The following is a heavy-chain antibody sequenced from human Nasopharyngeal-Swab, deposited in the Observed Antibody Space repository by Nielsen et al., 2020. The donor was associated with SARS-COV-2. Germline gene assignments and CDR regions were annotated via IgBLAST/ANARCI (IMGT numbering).Heavy chain of an antibody. D-gene: IGHD6-13*01. Sequence: GSLRLSCAASGFTFNTYVMSWVRQAPEKGLEWVSSISVGGTNTYYADSMKGRFTFSRDNSKNTLYLQMNSLRAEDTAVYYCAKTHESNSWSGAFDIWGQGTMVTVSS. J-gene: IGHJ3*02. CDR1: GFTFNTYV. CDR3: AKTHESNSWSGAFDI. CDR2: ISVGGTNT. V-gene: IGHV3-23*01.